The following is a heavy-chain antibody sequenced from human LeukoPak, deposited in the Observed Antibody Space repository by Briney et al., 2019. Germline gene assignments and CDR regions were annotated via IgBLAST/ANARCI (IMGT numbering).Heavy chain of an antibody. J-gene: IGHJ4*02. D-gene: IGHD3-10*01. CDR2: FYFSGST. V-gene: IGHV4-39*01. CDR1: GGPISSSRYH. Sequence: ASETLSLICTVSGGPISSSRYHWGSIRQPPGKGVEWFGSFYFSGSTYYNPSLKSRVTISVDTSKNHFSLNLSSVPASDTAVYYCARRCGSGRSFDYWGQGILVTVSS. CDR3: ARRCGSGRSFDY.